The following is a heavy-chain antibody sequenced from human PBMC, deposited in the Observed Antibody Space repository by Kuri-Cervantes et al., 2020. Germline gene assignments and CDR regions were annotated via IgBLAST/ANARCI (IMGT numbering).Heavy chain of an antibody. V-gene: IGHV3-30-3*01. Sequence: GGSLRLSCAASGFTFSSYAMHWVRQAPGKGLEWVAVISYDGSNKYYADSVKGRFTISRDNSKNTLYLQMNSLRAEDTAVYYCARISSSWYLHYGMDVWGQGTTVTVSS. D-gene: IGHD6-13*01. CDR1: GFTFSSYA. CDR3: ARISSSWYLHYGMDV. J-gene: IGHJ6*02. CDR2: ISYDGSNK.